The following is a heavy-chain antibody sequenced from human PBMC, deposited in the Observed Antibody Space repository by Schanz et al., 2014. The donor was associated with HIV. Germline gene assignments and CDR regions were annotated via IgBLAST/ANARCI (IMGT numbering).Heavy chain of an antibody. V-gene: IGHV3-30*18. CDR2: ISYDGRNK. CDR1: GFTFNNYG. CDR3: AKDRNYYDDKYWGKGNYYYYYGMDV. D-gene: IGHD3-22*01. J-gene: IGHJ6*02. Sequence: QVQLVESGGGVVQPGRSLRLSCEASGFTFNNYGMHWVRQAPGKGLEWGAVISYDGRNKYFADSVKGRFTISRDNSKNTLYLQMKSPRAADTAVYYCAKDRNYYDDKYWGKGNYYYYYGMDVWGQGTTVIVSS.